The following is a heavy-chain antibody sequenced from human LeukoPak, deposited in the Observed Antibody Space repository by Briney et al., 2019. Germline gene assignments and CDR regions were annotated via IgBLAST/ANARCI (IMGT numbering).Heavy chain of an antibody. J-gene: IGHJ4*02. Sequence: GGSLRLSCAASGFTFSNHGMNWVRQAPGKGLEWLSGVSPPGGGTYYADSVKGRFTISRDDSENTLSLQMNSLRVEDTAIYYCARDLAWGAFGYWGQGTLVTVSS. CDR1: GFTFSNHG. V-gene: IGHV3-23*01. D-gene: IGHD7-27*01. CDR2: VSPPGGGT. CDR3: ARDLAWGAFGY.